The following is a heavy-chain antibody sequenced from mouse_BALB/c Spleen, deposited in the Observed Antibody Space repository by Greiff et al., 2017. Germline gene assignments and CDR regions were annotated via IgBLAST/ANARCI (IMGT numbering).Heavy chain of an antibody. J-gene: IGHJ3*01. Sequence: QVQLQQSGPGLVAPSQSLSLTCTVSGFSLTSYGVHWVRQTPGKGLEWLGVIWAGGSTNYTSALMSRLSISKANSKSQVFIKMNRLQTDDTAMYYCARGDDYVSSRFAYWGQGTLVTVSA. D-gene: IGHD1-1*01. CDR1: GFSLTSYG. V-gene: IGHV2-9*02. CDR3: ARGDDYVSSRFAY. CDR2: IWAGGST.